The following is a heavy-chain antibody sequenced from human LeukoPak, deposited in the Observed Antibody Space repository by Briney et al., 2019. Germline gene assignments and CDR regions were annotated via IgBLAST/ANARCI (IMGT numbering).Heavy chain of an antibody. V-gene: IGHV4-34*01. CDR1: GDSFSGYY. Sequence: PSETLSLTCAVYGDSFSGYYWSWIRQPPGKGLEWIAEINHRGTTHYNPSLKSRVNISADTSKNQFSLKLSSVTAADTAVYYCAREGRDFWSGYYTFDYWGQGTLVTVSS. CDR2: INHRGTT. D-gene: IGHD3-3*01. CDR3: AREGRDFWSGYYTFDY. J-gene: IGHJ4*02.